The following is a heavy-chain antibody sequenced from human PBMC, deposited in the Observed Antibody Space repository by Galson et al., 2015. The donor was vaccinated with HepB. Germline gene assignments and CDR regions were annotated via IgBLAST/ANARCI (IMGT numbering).Heavy chain of an antibody. Sequence: SLRLSCAASGFTITDYYMTWIRQAPGKGLEWVSYMSSSGNIIHYADSVKGRFTISRDNAKNSLYLQTSSLRAEDTAVYYCARDLDLDVWGKGTTVTVSS. CDR1: GFTITDYY. J-gene: IGHJ6*04. V-gene: IGHV3-11*01. CDR2: MSSSGNII. CDR3: ARDLDLDV.